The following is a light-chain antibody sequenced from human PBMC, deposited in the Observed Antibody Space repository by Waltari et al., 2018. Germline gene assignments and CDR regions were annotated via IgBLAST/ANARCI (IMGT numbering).Light chain of an antibody. J-gene: IGKJ3*01. CDR2: LGS. CDR3: MQALQTPRT. V-gene: IGKV2-28*01. CDR1: QSPLHSNGYNY. Sequence: DIVMTQSPLSLPVTPGEPASIPCRSSQSPLHSNGYNYLDWYLQKPGQSPQLLIYLGSNRASGVPDRFSGSGSGTDFTLKISRVEAEDVGVYYCMQALQTPRTFGPGTKVDIK.